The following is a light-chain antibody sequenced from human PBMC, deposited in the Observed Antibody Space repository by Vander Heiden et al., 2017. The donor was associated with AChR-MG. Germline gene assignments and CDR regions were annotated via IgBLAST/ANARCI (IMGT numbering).Light chain of an antibody. CDR3: SAWDDSLSGVV. J-gene: IGLJ2*01. V-gene: IGLV1-44*01. CDR1: ASNIGSNS. Sequence: SLLTQPPSASGTPGQSVTISCSGGASNIGSNSLNWYQQLPGTAPRVLIVSNSQRPSGVPDRFSGSKSGTSASLAISGLQSEDEADDYCSAWDDSLSGVVFGGGTKLTVL. CDR2: SNS.